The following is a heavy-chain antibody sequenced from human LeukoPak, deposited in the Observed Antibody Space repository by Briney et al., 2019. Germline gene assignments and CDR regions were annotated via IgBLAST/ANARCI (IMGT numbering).Heavy chain of an antibody. CDR3: AKGPSYSYGWAPSDY. J-gene: IGHJ4*02. D-gene: IGHD5-18*01. CDR1: GFTFSSFA. Sequence: PGGSLRLSCAASGFTFSSFAMSWVRQAPGKGLEWVSAISGSGGSTYYADSAKGRFTISRDNSKNTLYLQMNSLRAEDTAVYYCAKGPSYSYGWAPSDYWGQGTLVTVSS. CDR2: ISGSGGST. V-gene: IGHV3-23*01.